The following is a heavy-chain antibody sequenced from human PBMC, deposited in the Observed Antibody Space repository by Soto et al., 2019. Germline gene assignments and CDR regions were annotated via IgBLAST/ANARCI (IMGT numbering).Heavy chain of an antibody. D-gene: IGHD4-17*01. CDR3: ARGPDYEGYFDY. CDR2: IILPFGTP. Sequence: QVRLEQSEAEVKKPGSSVKVSCKASGCTFSNYAISWVRQAPGQGLEWMGVIILPFGTPNYAQTFQGRVTITADESMTTAYMELSGLRSEDTAVYYCARGPDYEGYFDYWGRGTLVTVSS. CDR1: GCTFSNYA. V-gene: IGHV1-69*12. J-gene: IGHJ4*02.